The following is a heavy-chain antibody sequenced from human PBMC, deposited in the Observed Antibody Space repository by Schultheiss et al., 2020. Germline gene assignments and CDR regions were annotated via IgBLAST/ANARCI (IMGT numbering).Heavy chain of an antibody. CDR3: AMLYYDAP. J-gene: IGHJ5*02. D-gene: IGHD3-22*01. CDR1: GGSISSYY. CDR2: IYYSGST. Sequence: SQTLSLTCTVSGGSISSYYWSWIRQPPGKGLEWIGYIYYSGSTYYNPSLKSRVTISVDTSKNHFSLKLSSVTAADTAVYYCAMLYYDAPWGQGTLVTVSS. V-gene: IGHV4-59*12.